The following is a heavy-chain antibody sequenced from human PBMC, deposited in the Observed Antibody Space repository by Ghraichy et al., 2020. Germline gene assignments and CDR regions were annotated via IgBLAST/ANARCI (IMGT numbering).Heavy chain of an antibody. Sequence: LSLTCAASGFTFSSYRMNWVRQAPGKGLEWVSYIISSSSTIYYADSVKGRFTISRDNSKNTLYLQMNSLRAEDTAVYYCAKDEGVAAPFDYWGQGTLVTVAS. V-gene: IGHV3-48*01. CDR3: AKDEGVAAPFDY. CDR1: GFTFSSYR. CDR2: IISSSSTI. J-gene: IGHJ4*02. D-gene: IGHD6-19*01.